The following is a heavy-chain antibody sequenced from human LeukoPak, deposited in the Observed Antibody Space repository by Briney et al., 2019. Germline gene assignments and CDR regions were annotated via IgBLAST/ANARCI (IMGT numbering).Heavy chain of an antibody. CDR2: IYGDTMT. V-gene: IGHV3-66*01. J-gene: IGHJ4*02. D-gene: IGHD5-12*01. CDR3: ASASRESLSGYGVYFDY. Sequence: HPGGTLRLSCAVSGFTFSSYSMSWVRQAPGKGLEWVSLIYGDTMTYYADSVRGRFTISRDTSKNTLYLQMNTLRFEDTAVYFCASASRESLSGYGVYFDYWGQGTLVTVSS. CDR1: GFTFSSYS.